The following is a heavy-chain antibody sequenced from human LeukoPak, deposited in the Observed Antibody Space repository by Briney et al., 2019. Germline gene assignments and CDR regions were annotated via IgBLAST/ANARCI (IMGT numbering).Heavy chain of an antibody. CDR3: AREDGYYGSGSYYIRFDY. CDR2: INPNSGGT. CDR1: GYTFTGYY. J-gene: IGHJ4*02. D-gene: IGHD3-10*01. Sequence: ASVKVSCKASGYTFTGYYMHWVRQAPGQGLEWMGWINPNSGGTNYAQKFQGRVTMTRDTSISTAYMELSRLRSDDTAVYYCAREDGYYGSGSYYIRFDYWGQGTLVTVSS. V-gene: IGHV1-2*02.